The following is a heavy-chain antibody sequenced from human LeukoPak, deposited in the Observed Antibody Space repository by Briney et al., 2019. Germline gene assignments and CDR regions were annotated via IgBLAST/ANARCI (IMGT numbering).Heavy chain of an antibody. D-gene: IGHD3-3*01. CDR2: LYYTGST. Sequence: SETLSLTCTVSGDSIGTYYWTWIRQPPGKGLEWIGYLYYTGSTNYSPSLKSRVTMSVDTSKNQFSLKLSSVTAADTAVYYSARITNYYYLDVWGKGIMVTVSS. J-gene: IGHJ6*03. V-gene: IGHV4-59*01. CDR3: ARITNYYYLDV. CDR1: GDSIGTYY.